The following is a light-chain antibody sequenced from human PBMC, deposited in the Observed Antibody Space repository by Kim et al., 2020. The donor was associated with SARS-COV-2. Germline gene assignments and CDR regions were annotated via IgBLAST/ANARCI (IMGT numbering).Light chain of an antibody. CDR3: QQYSNWPIT. Sequence: SRGARAPLSGRARQSVSSNVAWYLQKRGQAPRLLIYGASTRATGIPDRFSGSGSGTEFTLTISSLQSEDFAVYYCQQYSNWPITFGQGTRLEIK. CDR1: QSVSSN. V-gene: IGKV3-15*01. J-gene: IGKJ5*01. CDR2: GAS.